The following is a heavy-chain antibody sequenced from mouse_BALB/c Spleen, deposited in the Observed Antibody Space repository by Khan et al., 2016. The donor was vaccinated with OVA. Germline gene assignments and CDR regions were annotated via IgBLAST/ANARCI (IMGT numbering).Heavy chain of an antibody. V-gene: IGHV1-80*01. J-gene: IGHJ3*01. Sequence: QVQLKESGAELVRPGSSVKISCKASGYAFSSYWMNWVKQRPGQGLEWIGQIYPGDGEAKYNGKFKGKVTLTADKSSRTVYMQLSRLTSEDSADYFCARSGYDYFAYWGQGTLVTVSA. CDR1: GYAFSSYW. D-gene: IGHD2-14*01. CDR2: IYPGDGEA. CDR3: ARSGYDYFAY.